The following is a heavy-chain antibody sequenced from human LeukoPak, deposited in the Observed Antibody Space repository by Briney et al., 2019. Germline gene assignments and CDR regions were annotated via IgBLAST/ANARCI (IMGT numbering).Heavy chain of an antibody. V-gene: IGHV3-64*01. CDR1: GFNFSSYV. D-gene: IGHD3-22*01. J-gene: IGHJ4*02. CDR2: IRSNGGST. CDR3: ARGGQSKYDSSGYLNYFDY. Sequence: AGGPLRLSCAASGFNFSSYVMYWVRQAPGKGLEYVSSIRSNGGSTYYANSVKGRFTISRDNSKNTLYLQMGSLRAEDMAVYYCARGGQSKYDSSGYLNYFDYWGQGTLVTVSS.